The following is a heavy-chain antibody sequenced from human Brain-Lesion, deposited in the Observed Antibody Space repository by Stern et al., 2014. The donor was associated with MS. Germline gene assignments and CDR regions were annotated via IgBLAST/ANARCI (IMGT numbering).Heavy chain of an antibody. D-gene: IGHD2-2*01. CDR3: ARGRVVPGFQYYATDV. Sequence: QLQLQESGPGLVKPSQTLSLSCTVSGGSISSGGYYWSWIRQPAGKGLEWIGRIFNSGRTSYNPSLKSRGTISIDTAKNQFSLRLNSMTAADTAVYYCARGRVVPGFQYYATDVWGQGTTVIVSS. CDR2: IFNSGRT. CDR1: GGSISSGGYY. V-gene: IGHV4-61*02. J-gene: IGHJ6*02.